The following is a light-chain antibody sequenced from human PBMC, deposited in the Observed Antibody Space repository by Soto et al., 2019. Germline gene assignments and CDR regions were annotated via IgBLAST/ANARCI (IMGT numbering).Light chain of an antibody. CDR2: AVS. V-gene: IGKV1-27*01. Sequence: DIQMTKSPTSLSASVGDRVTITCRASQDIRNFVAWYQQKPGKAPKLLIYAVSTLQSGVPSRFSSSGSGTDFTLTINSLQPEDVATYSCQKYSSVPVFGPGTKVEIK. CDR3: QKYSSVPV. J-gene: IGKJ3*01. CDR1: QDIRNF.